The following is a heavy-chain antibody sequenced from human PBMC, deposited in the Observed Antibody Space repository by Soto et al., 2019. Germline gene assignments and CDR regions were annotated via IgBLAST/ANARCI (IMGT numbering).Heavy chain of an antibody. Sequence: PSETLSLTCTVSGGSISSGGYYWSWIRQHPGKGLEWIGYIYYSGSTYYNPSLKSRVTISVDTSKNQFPLKLSSVTAADTAVYYCARDLAVAGPFDYWGQGTLVTVSS. CDR3: ARDLAVAGPFDY. J-gene: IGHJ4*02. V-gene: IGHV4-31*03. CDR1: GGSISSGGYY. D-gene: IGHD6-19*01. CDR2: IYYSGST.